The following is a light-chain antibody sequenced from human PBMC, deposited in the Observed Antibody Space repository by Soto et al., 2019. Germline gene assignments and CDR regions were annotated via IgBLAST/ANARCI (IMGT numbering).Light chain of an antibody. CDR1: SSNLGNNY. J-gene: IGLJ2*01. V-gene: IGLV1-51*01. CDR3: GTWDSSLSAVV. Sequence: QSVLTQPPSVSAAPGQKVTISCSGSSSNLGNNYVSWYQQLPGTAPKLLLYDNNKRPSGIPDRFSGSKSGTSATLGITGLQTGDEADYYCGTWDSSLSAVVFGGGTKVTVL. CDR2: DNN.